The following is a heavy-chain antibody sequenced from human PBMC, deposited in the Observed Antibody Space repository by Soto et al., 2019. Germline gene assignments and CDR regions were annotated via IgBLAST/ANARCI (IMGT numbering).Heavy chain of an antibody. V-gene: IGHV1-3*01. CDR1: GYTFTSYA. CDR3: ARAYVLSETPFDY. CDR2: INAGNGNT. J-gene: IGHJ4*02. D-gene: IGHD3-16*02. Sequence: GASVKVSCKASGYTFTSYAMHWVRQAPGQRLEWMGWINAGNGNTKYSQKFQGRVTITRDTSASTAYMELSSLRSEDTAVYYCARAYVLSETPFDYWGKGTLVPVSS.